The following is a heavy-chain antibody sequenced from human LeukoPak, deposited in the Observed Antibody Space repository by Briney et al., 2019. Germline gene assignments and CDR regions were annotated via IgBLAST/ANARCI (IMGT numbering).Heavy chain of an antibody. Sequence: ASETLSLTCAVYGGSFSGYYWSWIRQPPGKGLGWIGEINHSGSTNYNPSLKSRVTISVDTSKNQFSLKLSSVTAADTAVYYCARWYYDGSGYNDYWGQGTLVTVSS. CDR3: ARWYYDGSGYNDY. CDR1: GGSFSGYY. D-gene: IGHD3-22*01. J-gene: IGHJ4*02. V-gene: IGHV4-34*01. CDR2: INHSGST.